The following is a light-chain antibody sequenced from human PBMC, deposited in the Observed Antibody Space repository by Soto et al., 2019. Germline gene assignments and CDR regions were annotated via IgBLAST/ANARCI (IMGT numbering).Light chain of an antibody. J-gene: IGLJ1*01. CDR2: TTN. Sequence: QSVLTQPPSASGTPGQRATISCCGSNSNIGSDIVNCYQLLPGAAPEVLINTTNQRPSGVSERFSGSKSGTSASLAISGLQSEDEANSSCATWDGGLSGPFVFGTGTKVTVL. CDR3: ATWDGGLSGPFV. CDR1: NSNIGSDI. V-gene: IGLV1-44*01.